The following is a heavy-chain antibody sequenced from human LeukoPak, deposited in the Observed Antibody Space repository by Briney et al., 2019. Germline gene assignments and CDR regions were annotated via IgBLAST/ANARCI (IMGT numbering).Heavy chain of an antibody. CDR3: AKDLSTSCYFDY. J-gene: IGHJ4*02. CDR1: GFTFSSFG. V-gene: IGHV3-30*18. CDR2: IAYDGTNE. Sequence: GRSLRLSCAASGFTFSSFGLHWVRQAPGTGLEWVAFIAYDGTNEQHADSVKGRFTISRDNSINTLYPQMNSLRAEDTAVYYCAKDLSTSCYFDYWGQGTLVTVSS. D-gene: IGHD2-2*01.